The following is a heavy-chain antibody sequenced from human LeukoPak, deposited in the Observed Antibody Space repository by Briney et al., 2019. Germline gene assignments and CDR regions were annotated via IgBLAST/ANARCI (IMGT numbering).Heavy chain of an antibody. Sequence: GGSLRLSCAASGFTFSSYGMYWVRQAPGKGLEWVAVIWYDGSNKYYADSVKGRFTISRDNAKNTLYLQMNSLRAEDTAVYYCARDQAGTTNAIDYWGQGTLVTVSS. CDR2: IWYDGSNK. D-gene: IGHD1/OR15-1a*01. CDR1: GFTFSSYG. V-gene: IGHV3-33*08. J-gene: IGHJ4*02. CDR3: ARDQAGTTNAIDY.